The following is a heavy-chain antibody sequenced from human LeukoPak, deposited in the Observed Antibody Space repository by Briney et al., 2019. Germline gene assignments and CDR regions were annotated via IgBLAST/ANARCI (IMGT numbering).Heavy chain of an antibody. J-gene: IGHJ3*02. CDR3: ARDQRLIAVADTQFASGAFDI. CDR1: GFTFSSYA. D-gene: IGHD6-19*01. CDR2: ISYDGSNK. V-gene: IGHV3-30-3*01. Sequence: GGSLRLSCAASGFTFSSYAMHWVRQAPGKGLEWVAVISYDGSNKYYADSVKGRFTISRDNSKNTLYLQMNSLRAEDTAVYYCARDQRLIAVADTQFASGAFDIWGQGTMVTVSS.